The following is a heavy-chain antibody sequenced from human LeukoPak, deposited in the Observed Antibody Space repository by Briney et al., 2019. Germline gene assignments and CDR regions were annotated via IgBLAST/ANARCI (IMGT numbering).Heavy chain of an antibody. Sequence: PGGSLRLSCAASGFTFSGSAMHWVRQASGKGLEWVGRIRSKANNYATAYAASVKGRFTISRDDSRNTAYLQMNSLKTEDTAAYYCTRRTLYGSGNIDAFDIWGQGTMVTISS. CDR3: TRRTLYGSGNIDAFDI. J-gene: IGHJ3*02. D-gene: IGHD3-10*01. CDR1: GFTFSGSA. V-gene: IGHV3-73*01. CDR2: IRSKANNYAT.